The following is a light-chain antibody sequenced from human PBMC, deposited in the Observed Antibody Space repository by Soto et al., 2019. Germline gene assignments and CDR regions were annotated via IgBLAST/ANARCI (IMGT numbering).Light chain of an antibody. CDR1: RGIYTH. CDR3: QTYDKAPWT. V-gene: IGKV1-27*01. J-gene: IGKJ1*01. CDR2: GAS. Sequence: DIQMAQSPSSLSASVGDRVTITCRASRGIYTHLAWYQQKPGNAPKLLIYGASTLQPGVPSRFSASGSGTDFFLTISGLQSEDVGTYYCQTYDKAPWTFGPGTRV.